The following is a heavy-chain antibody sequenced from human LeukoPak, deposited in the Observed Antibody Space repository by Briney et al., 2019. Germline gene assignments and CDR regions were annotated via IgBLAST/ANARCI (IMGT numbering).Heavy chain of an antibody. Sequence: HPGGSLRLSCAASGFTFSSYGMHWVRQAPGKGLEWVAVISYDGSNKYYADSVKGRFTISRDNSKNTLYLQMNSLRAEDTAVYYCARGGYVKVLDYWGQGTLVTVSS. J-gene: IGHJ4*02. D-gene: IGHD6-25*01. CDR3: ARGGYVKVLDY. CDR2: ISYDGSNK. CDR1: GFTFSSYG. V-gene: IGHV3-30*03.